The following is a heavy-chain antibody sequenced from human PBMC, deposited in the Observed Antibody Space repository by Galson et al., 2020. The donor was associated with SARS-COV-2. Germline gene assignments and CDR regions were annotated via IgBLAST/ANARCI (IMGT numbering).Heavy chain of an antibody. Sequence: SETLSLTCAVSGGSFSGYYWSWIRQPPGKGLEWIGNIYHSGTTYYNPSLKSRFTISVDTSKNQFSLKLTSVTAADTAVYYCARDLMAVTGRVDLDYWGQGILVTVSS. D-gene: IGHD6-19*01. CDR2: IYHSGTT. V-gene: IGHV4-34*01. J-gene: IGHJ4*02. CDR1: GGSFSGYY. CDR3: ARDLMAVTGRVDLDY.